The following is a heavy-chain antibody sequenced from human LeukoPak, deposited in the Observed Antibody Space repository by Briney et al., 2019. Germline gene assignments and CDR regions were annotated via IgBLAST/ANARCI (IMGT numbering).Heavy chain of an antibody. Sequence: ASVNVSCKASVYTFTGYYMHWVRQAPGQGLAWMGWINPNSGGTNYAQKFHGRVTMTRDTSISTAYMELSRLRSDDTAVYYCAAVRGVIIMGAPSDYWGQGTLVTVSS. V-gene: IGHV1-2*02. CDR2: INPNSGGT. D-gene: IGHD3-10*01. J-gene: IGHJ4*02. CDR1: VYTFTGYY. CDR3: AAVRGVIIMGAPSDY.